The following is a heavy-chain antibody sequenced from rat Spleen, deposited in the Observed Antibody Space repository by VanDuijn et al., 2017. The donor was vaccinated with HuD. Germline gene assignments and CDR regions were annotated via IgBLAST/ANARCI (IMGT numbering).Heavy chain of an antibody. Sequence: EVQLVESGGGLVQPGRSLKLSCAASGFTFSNYGMAWVRQAPTKGLEWVASITNSGGSTYYRDSVKGRFTISRDNAKSTLYLQMDSLRSEDTATYYCTTGGPINSENWFAYWGQGTLVTVSS. CDR2: ITNSGGST. J-gene: IGHJ3*01. D-gene: IGHD1-11*01. CDR1: GFTFSNYG. V-gene: IGHV5-27*01. CDR3: TTGGPINSENWFAY.